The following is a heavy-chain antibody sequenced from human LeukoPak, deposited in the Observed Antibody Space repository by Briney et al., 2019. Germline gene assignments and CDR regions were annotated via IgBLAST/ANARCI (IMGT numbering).Heavy chain of an antibody. CDR2: IIPIFGTA. V-gene: IGHV1-69*06. D-gene: IGHD6-13*01. CDR3: AREDDSSSWYPPFDY. J-gene: IGHJ4*02. Sequence: SVKVSCKASGGTFSSYAISWVRQAPGQGLEWMGGIIPIFGTANYAQKFQGRVTITADKSTSTAYMELSSLRSEDTAVYYCAREDDSSSWYPPFDYWGQGTLVTVSS. CDR1: GGTFSSYA.